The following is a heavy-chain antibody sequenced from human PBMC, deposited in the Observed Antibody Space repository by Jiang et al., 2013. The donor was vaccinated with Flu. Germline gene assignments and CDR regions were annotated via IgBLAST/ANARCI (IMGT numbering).Heavy chain of an antibody. V-gene: IGHV3-30*18. Sequence: QLLESGGGVVQPGRSLRLSCAASGFTFSSYGMHWVRQAPGKGLEWVAVISYDGSNKYYADSVKGRFTISRDNSKNTLYLQMNSLRAEDTAVYYCAKDPSTYGDYYYGMDVWGQGTTVTVSS. D-gene: IGHD4-17*01. CDR2: ISYDGSNK. J-gene: IGHJ6*02. CDR3: AKDPSTYGDYYYGMDV. CDR1: GFTFSSYG.